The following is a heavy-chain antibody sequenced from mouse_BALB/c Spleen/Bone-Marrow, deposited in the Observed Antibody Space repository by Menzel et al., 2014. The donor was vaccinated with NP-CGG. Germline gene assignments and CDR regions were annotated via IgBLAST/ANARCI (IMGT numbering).Heavy chain of an antibody. CDR2: IYYSGTI. CDR1: GISITTGNYR. D-gene: IGHD2-4*01. CDR3: ARGAMITTGYFDY. V-gene: IGHV3-5*02. J-gene: IGHJ2*01. Sequence: EVQRVESGPGLVKPSQTVSLTCTFTGISITTGNYRWSWIRQFPGNKLEWIGYIYYSGTITYNPSLTSRTTITRDTSKNQFFLEMNSLTAEDTATYYCARGAMITTGYFDYWGQGTTLTVSS.